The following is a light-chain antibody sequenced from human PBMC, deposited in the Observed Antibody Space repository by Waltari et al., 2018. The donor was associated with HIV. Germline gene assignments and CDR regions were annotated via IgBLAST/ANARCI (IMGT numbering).Light chain of an antibody. CDR2: GCR. CDR3: AAWDDSLNAYV. Sequence: QYVLTQPPSASGTPGQRVTISCSGSSSNIGSNNVNWYRQFPGTAPKLRIYGCRERPSWVPDRFSDSESGTSGSLAINGLQSEDDAHYYCAAWDDSLNAYVFGTGTKVTVL. CDR1: SSNIGSNN. J-gene: IGLJ1*01. V-gene: IGLV1-44*01.